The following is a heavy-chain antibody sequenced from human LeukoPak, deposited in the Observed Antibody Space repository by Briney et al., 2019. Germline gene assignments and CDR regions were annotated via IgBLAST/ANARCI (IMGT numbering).Heavy chain of an antibody. V-gene: IGHV4-59*08. CDR3: ARLNQLPVTMIVALGDWFDP. Sequence: PSETLSLTCTVSGGSISSYYWSWIRQPPGKGLEWIGYIYYSGSTNYNPSLKSRVTISVDTSKNQFSLKLSSVTAADTAVYYCARLNQLPVTMIVALGDWFDPWGQGTLVTVSS. J-gene: IGHJ5*02. CDR2: IYYSGST. CDR1: GGSISSYY. D-gene: IGHD3-22*01.